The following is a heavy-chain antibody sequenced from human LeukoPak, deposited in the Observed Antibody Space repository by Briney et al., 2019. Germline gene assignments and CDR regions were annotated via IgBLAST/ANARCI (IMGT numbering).Heavy chain of an antibody. CDR3: ARDRSPGYDILTGYYTGAFDI. CDR2: IYYSGSA. J-gene: IGHJ3*02. Sequence: SDTLSLTCAVSGYSISSSNWWGWFRQPPGKGLEWIGYIYYSGSAYYNTSLNSRITMSVDTSKNQFSLKLSSVTAVDTAVYYCARDRSPGYDILTGYYTGAFDIWGQGTMVTVSS. CDR1: GYSISSSNW. D-gene: IGHD3-9*01. V-gene: IGHV4-28*03.